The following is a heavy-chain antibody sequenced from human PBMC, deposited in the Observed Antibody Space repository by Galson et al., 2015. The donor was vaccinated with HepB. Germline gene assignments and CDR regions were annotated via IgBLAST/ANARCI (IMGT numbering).Heavy chain of an antibody. CDR1: GFTFSSYW. D-gene: IGHD4/OR15-4a*01. V-gene: IGHV3-74*01. CDR2: INTVGSTT. J-gene: IGHJ4*02. Sequence: SLRLSCAASGFTFSSYWMHWVREAPGKGLVWVSHINTVGSTTTYADSVKGRFTISRDNAKNTLYLQMNSLRAEDTAVYYCVREGVPTFDYWGQGTLVTVSS. CDR3: VREGVPTFDY.